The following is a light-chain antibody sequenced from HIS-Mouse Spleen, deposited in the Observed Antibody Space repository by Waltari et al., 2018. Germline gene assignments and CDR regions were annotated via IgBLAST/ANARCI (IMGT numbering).Light chain of an antibody. CDR2: EVS. J-gene: IGLJ1*01. V-gene: IGLV2-14*01. CDR1: SSDVGGYNY. Sequence: QSALTQPASVSGSPGQSITISCTGTSSDVGGYNYVSWYQQHPGNAPKLMIYEVSNRPSGVSNPFSGSKSGNTASLTISGLQAEDEADYYCSSYTSSSTLVFGTGTKVTVL. CDR3: SSYTSSSTLV.